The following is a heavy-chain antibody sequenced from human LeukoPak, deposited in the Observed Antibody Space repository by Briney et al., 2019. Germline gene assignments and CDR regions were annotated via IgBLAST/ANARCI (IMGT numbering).Heavy chain of an antibody. CDR1: GFTFSSYA. Sequence: GGSLRLSCAASGFTFSSYAMSWVRQAPGKGLEWVSAISGSGGSTYYADSVKGRFTISRDNSKNTLYLQMNSLRAEDSALYYCARGGRGSAAVVAPRSFDIWGQGTMVTVSS. V-gene: IGHV3-23*01. CDR2: ISGSGGST. J-gene: IGHJ3*02. D-gene: IGHD3-22*01. CDR3: ARGGRGSAAVVAPRSFDI.